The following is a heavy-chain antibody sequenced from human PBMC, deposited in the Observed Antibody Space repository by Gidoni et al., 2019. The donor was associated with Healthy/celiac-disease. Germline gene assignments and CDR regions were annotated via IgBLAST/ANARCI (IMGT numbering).Heavy chain of an antibody. CDR1: GVSFRGYY. D-gene: IGHD3-16*02. V-gene: IGHV4-34*01. CDR3: ARGKYYDYVWGSYRYGFDY. CDR2: INHSGST. Sequence: QVQLQQWGAGLLKPSETLSLTCPVYGVSFRGYYWSWIRQPPGKGLEWIGEINHSGSTNYNPSLKSRVTISVDTSKNQFSLKLSSVTAADTAVYYCARGKYYDYVWGSYRYGFDYWGQGTLVTVSS. J-gene: IGHJ4*02.